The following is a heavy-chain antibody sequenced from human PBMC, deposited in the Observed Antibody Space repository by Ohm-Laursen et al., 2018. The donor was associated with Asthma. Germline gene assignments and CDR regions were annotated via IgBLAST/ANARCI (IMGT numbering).Heavy chain of an antibody. CDR1: GGALGTSV. D-gene: IGHD2-15*01. CDR2: INSVFGTS. V-gene: IGHV1-69*01. J-gene: IGHJ4*02. CDR3: ARKAGSCITSNCYSLDF. Sequence: SSVKVSCKSLGGALGTSVIGWVRQAPGQGLEWLGGINSVFGTSTYAQKFHDRFTITADESTSTVYMTLSSLTSEDTAVYYCARKAGSCITSNCYSLDFWGQGTLVTVSS.